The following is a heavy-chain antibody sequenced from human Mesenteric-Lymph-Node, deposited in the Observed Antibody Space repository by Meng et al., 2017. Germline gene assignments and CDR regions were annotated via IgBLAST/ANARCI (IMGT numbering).Heavy chain of an antibody. CDR3: ARYYFDSSGYMNADVFDI. Sequence: SETLSLTCAVYGGSFSGYYWSWIRQPPGKGLEWIGEINHSGSTNYNPSLKSRVTISVDTSKDQFSLKLTSVTAADTAVYYCARYYFDSSGYMNADVFDIWGQGTMVTVSS. D-gene: IGHD3-22*01. J-gene: IGHJ3*02. CDR2: INHSGST. CDR1: GGSFSGYY. V-gene: IGHV4-34*01.